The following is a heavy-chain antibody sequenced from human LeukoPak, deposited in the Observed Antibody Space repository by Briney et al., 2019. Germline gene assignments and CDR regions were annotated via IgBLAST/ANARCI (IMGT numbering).Heavy chain of an antibody. CDR2: ISSSSSYI. CDR3: ARDRDSSWYDY. J-gene: IGHJ4*02. V-gene: IGHV3-21*01. CDR1: GFTFSSYS. Sequence: PGGSLRLSCAASGFTFSSYSMNWVRQAPGKGLEWVSSISSSSSYIYYADSVKGRFTISRNNAKNSLYLQMNSLRAEDTAVYYCARDRDSSWYDYWGQGTLVTVSS. D-gene: IGHD6-13*01.